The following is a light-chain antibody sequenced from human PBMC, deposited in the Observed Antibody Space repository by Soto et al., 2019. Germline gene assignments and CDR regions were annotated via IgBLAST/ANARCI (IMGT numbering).Light chain of an antibody. J-gene: IGKJ2*01. CDR3: QQYNSYPYT. CDR1: QSISSW. CDR2: KAS. V-gene: IGKV1-5*03. Sequence: DIQMTQSPSTLSASVGDRVTITCRASQSISSWLAWYQQKPGKAPKLLIYKASSLESGVPSTFSGSGSGTEFTLTISSLQPDDFAPYYCQQYNSYPYTFGQGTKVEIK.